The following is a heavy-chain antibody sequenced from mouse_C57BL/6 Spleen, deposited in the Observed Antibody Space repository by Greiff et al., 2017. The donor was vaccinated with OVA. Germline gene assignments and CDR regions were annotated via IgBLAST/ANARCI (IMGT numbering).Heavy chain of an antibody. CDR1: GYTFTSYW. D-gene: IGHD2-4*01. Sequence: QVQLQQPGAELVRPGTSVKLSCKASGYTFTSYWMHWVKPRPGQGLEWIGVIDPSDSYTNYNQKFKGKATLTVDTSSSTAYMQLSSLTSEDSAVYYCARSPYDYDVDYWGQGTTLTVSS. V-gene: IGHV1-59*01. CDR2: IDPSDSYT. J-gene: IGHJ2*01. CDR3: ARSPYDYDVDY.